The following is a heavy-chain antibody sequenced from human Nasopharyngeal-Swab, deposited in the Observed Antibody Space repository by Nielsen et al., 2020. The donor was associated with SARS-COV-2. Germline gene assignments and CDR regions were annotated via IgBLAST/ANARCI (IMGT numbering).Heavy chain of an antibody. CDR1: GSRFSTYW. CDR3: ARDGPGGWFLDY. J-gene: IGHJ4*02. Sequence: GESLKISCKGSGSRFSTYWINWVRQAPGQGLEWMGIITPSGGSTNYAQKFQGRVTMTSDTSTSTVYMYLSSLRSEDTAVYYCARDGPGGWFLDYWGQGTLVTVSS. D-gene: IGHD6-19*01. CDR2: ITPSGGST. V-gene: IGHV1-46*01.